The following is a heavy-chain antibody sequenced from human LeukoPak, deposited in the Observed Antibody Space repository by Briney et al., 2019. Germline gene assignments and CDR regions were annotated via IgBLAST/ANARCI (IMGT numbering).Heavy chain of an antibody. Sequence: VASVKVSCKASGYIFTSYDINWVRQATGQGPEWMGWMNPNSGNTGYAQKFQGRVTMTRNTSISTAYMELSSLRSEDTAVYYCARGGVVVAATTLNYWGQGTLVTVSS. CDR2: MNPNSGNT. CDR3: ARGGVVVAATTLNY. CDR1: GYIFTSYD. J-gene: IGHJ4*02. V-gene: IGHV1-8*01. D-gene: IGHD2-15*01.